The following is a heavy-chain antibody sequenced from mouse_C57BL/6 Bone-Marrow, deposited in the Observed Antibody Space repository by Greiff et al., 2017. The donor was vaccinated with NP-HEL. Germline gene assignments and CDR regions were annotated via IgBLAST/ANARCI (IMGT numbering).Heavy chain of an antibody. CDR2: IYPGGGYT. CDR3: ARSPHFDY. Sequence: QVQLQQSGAELVRPGTSVKMSCKASGYTFTNYWIGWAKQRPGHGLEWIGDIYPGGGYTNYNEKFKGKATLTADKSSSTAYMQFISLTSEDTAIYYCARSPHFDYWGQGTTLTVSS. CDR1: GYTFTNYW. J-gene: IGHJ2*01. V-gene: IGHV1-63*01.